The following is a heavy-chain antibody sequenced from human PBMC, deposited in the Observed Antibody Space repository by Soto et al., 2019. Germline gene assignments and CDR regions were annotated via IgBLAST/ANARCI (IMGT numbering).Heavy chain of an antibody. Sequence: EVQLLESGGGLVQPGGSLRLSCAASGFTFSSYAMNWVRQAPGKGLEWVSVISGSGGSTYYADSVKGRFTISRDNSKNSLYLQMNSLRAEDTAVYYCAGRSSGWYFDYWGRGTQVTGSS. CDR1: GFTFSSYA. CDR3: AGRSSGWYFDY. CDR2: ISGSGGST. D-gene: IGHD6-19*01. V-gene: IGHV3-23*01. J-gene: IGHJ4*02.